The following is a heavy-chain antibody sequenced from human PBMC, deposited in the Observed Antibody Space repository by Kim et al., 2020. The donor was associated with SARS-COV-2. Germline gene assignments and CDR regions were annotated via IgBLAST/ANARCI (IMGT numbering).Heavy chain of an antibody. V-gene: IGHV3-30*04. J-gene: IGHJ6*02. CDR3: ARDLGSYSFMDV. D-gene: IGHD1-26*01. CDR2: ISYDGSNK. CDR1: GFTFSSYA. Sequence: GGSLRLSCAASGFTFSSYAMHWVRQAPGKGLEWVAVISYDGSNKYYADSVKGRFTISRDNSKNTLYLQMNSLRAEDTAVYYCARDLGSYSFMDVWGQGTTVTVSS.